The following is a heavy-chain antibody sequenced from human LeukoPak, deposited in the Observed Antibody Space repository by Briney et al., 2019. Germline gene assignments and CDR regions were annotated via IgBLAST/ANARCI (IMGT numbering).Heavy chain of an antibody. CDR2: ISYDGSNK. CDR3: AKDRTTAQLWTQGGFDY. D-gene: IGHD5-18*01. CDR1: RFTFSSYG. Sequence: PGGSLRLSSAASRFTFSSYGMHWVREAPGKGLGWVAVISYDGSNKYYADSVKGRFTISRDNSKNTLYLQMNSLRAEDTAVYYCAKDRTTAQLWTQGGFDYWGEGTLVTVSS. J-gene: IGHJ4*02. V-gene: IGHV3-30*18.